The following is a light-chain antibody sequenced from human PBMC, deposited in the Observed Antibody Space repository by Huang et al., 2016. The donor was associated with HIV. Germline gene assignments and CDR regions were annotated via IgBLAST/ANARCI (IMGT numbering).Light chain of an antibody. V-gene: IGKV3-15*01. Sequence: VMTQSPATLSVSPGERATLSCRASQRVNNNLAWFQQNPGQSPRRLIYGASTRATVIPARFSGSGSGTEFTLTISSLQSEDLAVYYCQQYNNWPITFGPGTKVDVK. CDR3: QQYNNWPIT. CDR1: QRVNNN. J-gene: IGKJ3*01. CDR2: GAS.